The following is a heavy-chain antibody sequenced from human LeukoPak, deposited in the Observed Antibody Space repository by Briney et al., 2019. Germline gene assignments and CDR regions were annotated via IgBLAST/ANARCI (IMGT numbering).Heavy chain of an antibody. CDR1: GYTFTSYG. V-gene: IGHV1-18*01. J-gene: IGHJ3*02. CDR2: ISAYNGNT. D-gene: IGHD3-3*01. Sequence: ASVKVSCKASGYTFTSYGIIWVRQAPGQGLEWMGWISAYNGNTNYAQKLQGRVTMTTDTSTSTAYMELRSLRSDDTAVYYCAREHTFGVVISFLDIWGQGTMVTVSS. CDR3: AREHTFGVVISFLDI.